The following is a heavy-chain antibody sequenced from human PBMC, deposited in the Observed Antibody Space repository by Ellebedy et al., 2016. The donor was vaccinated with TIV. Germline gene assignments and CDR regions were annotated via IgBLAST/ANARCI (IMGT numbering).Heavy chain of an antibody. V-gene: IGHV5-51*01. Sequence: PGGSLRLSCKGSGYSFTTYWIGWVRQMPGKGLEWMGIIYPGDSDIRYSPAFEGQVTISADKSISTAYLQWSSLKASDTAMYYCASLDTQYYDFWSGFSEGWYFDLWGRGTLVTVSS. CDR2: IYPGDSDI. CDR3: ASLDTQYYDFWSGFSEGWYFDL. J-gene: IGHJ2*01. D-gene: IGHD3-3*01. CDR1: GYSFTTYW.